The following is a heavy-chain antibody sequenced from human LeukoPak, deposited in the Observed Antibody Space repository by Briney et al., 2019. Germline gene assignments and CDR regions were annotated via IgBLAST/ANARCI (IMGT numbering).Heavy chain of an antibody. CDR3: ATLPPSYSSSWYDLN. J-gene: IGHJ4*02. CDR2: ISGSGGST. V-gene: IGHV3-23*01. D-gene: IGHD6-13*01. CDR1: GFTFSSYA. Sequence: PGGSLRLSCAASGFTFSSYAMSWVRQAPGKGLEWVSAISGSGGSTYYADSVKGRFTISRDNSKNTLYLQMNSLRAEDTAVYYCATLPPSYSSSWYDLNWGQGTLVTVPS.